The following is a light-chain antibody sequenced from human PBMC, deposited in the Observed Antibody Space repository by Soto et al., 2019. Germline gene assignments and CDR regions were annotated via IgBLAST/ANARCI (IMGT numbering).Light chain of an antibody. CDR3: QQAYITPYT. CDR2: AAS. CDR1: QGINTY. Sequence: DIQVTQSPASLAASVGDRVTITCRTSQGINTYLNWYQQKSGDAPRLLIAASDLESGVPSRFSASGSGAEFTLTITSLRPEDLATYYCQQAYITPYTFGQGTKLEI. V-gene: IGKV1-39*01. J-gene: IGKJ2*01.